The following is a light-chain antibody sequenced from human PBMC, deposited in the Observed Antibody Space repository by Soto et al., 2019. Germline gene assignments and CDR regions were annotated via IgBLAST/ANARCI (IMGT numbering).Light chain of an antibody. CDR2: DAS. CDR1: QSVSSY. J-gene: IGKJ1*01. CDR3: QQRHNWPRT. Sequence: EIVLTQSPATLSLSPGERATLSCRASQSVSSYLAWYQHKPGQAPRLLIYDASNRATGIPARFSGSGSGTDFTLTISSLEPEDFAVYYGQQRHNWPRTFGQGTKVEIK. V-gene: IGKV3-11*01.